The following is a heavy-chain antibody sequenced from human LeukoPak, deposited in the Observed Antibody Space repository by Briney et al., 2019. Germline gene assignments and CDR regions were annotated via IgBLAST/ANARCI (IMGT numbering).Heavy chain of an antibody. CDR3: ARRYSSSGYFDY. V-gene: IGHV4-31*03. J-gene: IGHJ4*02. Sequence: PSETLSLTCSVSGGSISSGGYYWSWIRHYPGKGLEWIGYIYYSGSTDYNPSLKSRVTVSVEVSKNQFSLMLSSVTAADTAVYYCARRYSSSGYFDYWGQGTLVTVSS. CDR1: GGSISSGGYY. D-gene: IGHD6-6*01. CDR2: IYYSGST.